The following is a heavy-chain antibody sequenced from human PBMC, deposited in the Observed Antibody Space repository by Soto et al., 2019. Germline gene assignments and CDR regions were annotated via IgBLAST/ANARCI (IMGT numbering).Heavy chain of an antibody. CDR1: GGSLRSATYY. D-gene: IGHD1-1*01. J-gene: IGHJ3*02. CDR3: AREETGNDALDI. Sequence: SETLSLTCAVSGGSLRSATYYWSWIRQHPGKGLEWIGYFYHSGSTYYKPSLRSRVTISLDTSKNQFSLNLRSVTDADTAIYYCAREETGNDALDIWGQGTLVTVS. CDR2: FYHSGST. V-gene: IGHV4-31*11.